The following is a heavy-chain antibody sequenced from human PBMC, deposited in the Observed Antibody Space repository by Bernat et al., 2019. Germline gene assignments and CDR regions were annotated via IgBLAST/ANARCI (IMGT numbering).Heavy chain of an antibody. CDR3: AKEKGGNYMPLDY. Sequence: QVQLVESGGGVVQPGRSLRLSCAASGFTFSSYGMQWVRQAPGKGLAWVAVISDDGSTKHYADSVNGRFTVSRDNSKNTLYLQVNSLRAEDTAVYYCAKEKGGNYMPLDYWGQGTLVTVSS. CDR1: GFTFSSYG. V-gene: IGHV3-30*18. CDR2: ISDDGSTK. J-gene: IGHJ4*02. D-gene: IGHD1-26*01.